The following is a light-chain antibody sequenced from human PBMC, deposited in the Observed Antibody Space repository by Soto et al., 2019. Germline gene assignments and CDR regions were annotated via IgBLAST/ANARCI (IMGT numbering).Light chain of an antibody. CDR2: DAS. V-gene: IGKV1-39*01. Sequence: DIQMTQSPSSLSASVGNRVTITCLASQSISTYLNWYQKKPGKAPNLLIYDASRLQSGVPSRFSGSGGGTDFTLSISSVQPEDFATYFCQQSYMDPITFGQGTKVDIK. CDR1: QSISTY. CDR3: QQSYMDPIT. J-gene: IGKJ1*01.